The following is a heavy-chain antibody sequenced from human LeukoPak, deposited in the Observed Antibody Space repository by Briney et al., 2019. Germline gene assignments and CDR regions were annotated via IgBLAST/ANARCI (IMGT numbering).Heavy chain of an antibody. D-gene: IGHD3-10*01. CDR3: ARERMVRGRALNWFDP. J-gene: IGHJ5*02. CDR1: GFTFSSYG. CDR2: ISYDGSNK. V-gene: IGHV3-30*03. Sequence: PGGSLRLSCAASGFTFSSYGMHWVRQAPGKGLEWVAVISYDGSNKYYADSVKGRFTISRDNSKNTLYLQMNSLRAEDTAVYYCARERMVRGRALNWFDPWGQGTLVTVSS.